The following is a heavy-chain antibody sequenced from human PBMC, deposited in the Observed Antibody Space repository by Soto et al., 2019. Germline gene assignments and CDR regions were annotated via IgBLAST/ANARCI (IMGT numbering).Heavy chain of an antibody. Sequence: GGSLRLSCAASGFTFDDYAMHWVRQAPGKGLEWVSGISWNSGSIGYADSVKGRFTISRDNAKNSLYLQMNSLRAEDTALYYCAKDTLSRDIVVVVAATLVYYYYYYMDVWGKGTTVTVSS. CDR1: GFTFDDYA. V-gene: IGHV3-9*01. CDR3: AKDTLSRDIVVVVAATLVYYYYYYMDV. CDR2: ISWNSGSI. D-gene: IGHD2-15*01. J-gene: IGHJ6*03.